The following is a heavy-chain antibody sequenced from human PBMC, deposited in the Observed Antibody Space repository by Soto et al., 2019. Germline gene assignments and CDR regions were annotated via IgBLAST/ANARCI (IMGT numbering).Heavy chain of an antibody. D-gene: IGHD1-26*01. CDR2: IDPRDSYP. J-gene: IGHJ4*02. CDR1: GYSFTDYW. Sequence: GESLKISCETSGYSFTDYWITWVLQMPVKGLEWMGKIDPRDSYPNYSPSIQGHVTISIDKSSSTSYLQWSSLKASDTAMYYCARHSPHTGSYYAFFDYWGQGTQVTVSS. V-gene: IGHV5-10-1*01. CDR3: ARHSPHTGSYYAFFDY.